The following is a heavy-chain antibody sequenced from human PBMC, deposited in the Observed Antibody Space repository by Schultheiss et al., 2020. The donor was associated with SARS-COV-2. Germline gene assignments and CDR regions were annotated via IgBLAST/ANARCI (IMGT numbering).Heavy chain of an antibody. CDR2: IKRKTDGGTT. D-gene: IGHD3-10*01. V-gene: IGHV3-15*01. CDR3: TTSVTMARYYYYGMDV. J-gene: IGHJ6*02. CDR1: GFTFSSYA. Sequence: GGSLRLSCAASGFTFSSYAMSWVRQAPGKGLEWVGRIKRKTDGGTTDYGASVKGRFTISRDDSKNTLYLQMNSLKTEDTAVYYCTTSVTMARYYYYGMDVWGQGTTVTVSS.